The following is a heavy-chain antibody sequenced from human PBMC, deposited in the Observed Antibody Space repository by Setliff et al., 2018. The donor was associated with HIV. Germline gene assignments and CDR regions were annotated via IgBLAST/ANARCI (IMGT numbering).Heavy chain of an antibody. Sequence: GESLRLSCAASGFTFSNAWMSWVRQAPGKGLEWVSTISTSGADTYDAHSMKGRFTISRDNSKNTLYLQMNSLTAEDTAVYYCARENYYVTEYWGQGTLVTVSS. CDR3: ARENYYVTEY. V-gene: IGHV3-23*01. CDR1: GFTFSNAW. D-gene: IGHD3-10*02. CDR2: ISTSGADT. J-gene: IGHJ4*02.